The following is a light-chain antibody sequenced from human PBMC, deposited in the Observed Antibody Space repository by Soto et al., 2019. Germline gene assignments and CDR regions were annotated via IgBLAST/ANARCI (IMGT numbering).Light chain of an antibody. V-gene: IGKV3-11*01. Sequence: EIVLTQSPATQSLSPGERAALSCRASQSVGSSLAWFQHKPGQAPRLLIYDASNRATGIPARFSGSGSGTDFTLTISSLEPEDFAVYYCQQRSNWPRTFGQGTKLEIK. J-gene: IGKJ2*01. CDR3: QQRSNWPRT. CDR1: QSVGSS. CDR2: DAS.